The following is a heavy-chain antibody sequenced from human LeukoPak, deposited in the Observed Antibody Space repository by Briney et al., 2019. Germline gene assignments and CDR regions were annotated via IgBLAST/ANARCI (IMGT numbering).Heavy chain of an antibody. Sequence: GASVKVSCKASGRTFSSYAISWVRQAPGQGLEWMGRIIPILGIANYAQKFQGRVTITADKSTSTAYMELSSLRSEDTAVYYCARGYFDWSLYFDYWGQGTLVTVSS. J-gene: IGHJ4*02. CDR3: ARGYFDWSLYFDY. V-gene: IGHV1-69*04. CDR2: IIPILGIA. D-gene: IGHD3-9*01. CDR1: GRTFSSYA.